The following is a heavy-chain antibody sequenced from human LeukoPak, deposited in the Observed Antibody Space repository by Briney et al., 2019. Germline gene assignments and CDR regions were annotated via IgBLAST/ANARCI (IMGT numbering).Heavy chain of an antibody. CDR3: ARGYGNYYFDY. CDR1: GGSISSGGYS. Sequence: PSQTLSLTCAVSGGSISSGGYSWSWIRQPPGKGLEWIGYIYHSGSTYYNPSLKSRVTISVDRSKNRFSLKLSSVTAADTAVYYCARGYGNYYFDYWGQGTLVTVSS. J-gene: IGHJ4*02. V-gene: IGHV4-30-2*01. D-gene: IGHD1-7*01. CDR2: IYHSGST.